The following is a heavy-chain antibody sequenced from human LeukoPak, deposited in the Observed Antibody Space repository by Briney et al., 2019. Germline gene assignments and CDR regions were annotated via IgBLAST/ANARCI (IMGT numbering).Heavy chain of an antibody. Sequence: GRSLRLPCAASGFTFSSYAMHWVRQAPGKGLEWVSYIRSSSSTIYYADSVKGRFTISRDDAKNSLYLQMNSLRADDTAVYYCVRCDYGGWCYYHYYMDVWGKGITVTVSS. V-gene: IGHV3-48*01. J-gene: IGHJ6*03. CDR3: VRCDYGGWCYYHYYMDV. CDR2: IRSSSSTI. CDR1: GFTFSSYA. D-gene: IGHD3-16*01.